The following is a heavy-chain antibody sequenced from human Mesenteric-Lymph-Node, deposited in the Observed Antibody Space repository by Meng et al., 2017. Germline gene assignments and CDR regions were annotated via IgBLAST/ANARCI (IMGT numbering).Heavy chain of an antibody. V-gene: IGHV3-15*01. D-gene: IGHD3-22*01. CDR3: TTDVLTYYYDSSGYYYPVPVNY. Sequence: GESLKISCAASGFTFSSYSMNWVRQAPGKGLEWVGRIKSKTDGGTTDYAAPVKGRFTISRDDSKNTLYLQMNSLKTEDTAVYYCTTDVLTYYYDSSGYYYPVPVNYWGQGTLVTVSS. CDR1: GFTFSSYS. CDR2: IKSKTDGGTT. J-gene: IGHJ4*02.